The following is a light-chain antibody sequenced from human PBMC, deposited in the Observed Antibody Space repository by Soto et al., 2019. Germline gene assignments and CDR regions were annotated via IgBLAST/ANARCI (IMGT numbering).Light chain of an antibody. J-gene: IGKJ2*01. Sequence: DIQMTQSPSALSASVGDRVTITCRASQSISRWLAWYQQKPGKAPKLLIYKASSLQGGVPSRFSGSGSGTEFTLTISGVQPGDVATYYCHQYSGLYTFGQGTKLEI. V-gene: IGKV1-5*03. CDR2: KAS. CDR3: HQYSGLYT. CDR1: QSISRW.